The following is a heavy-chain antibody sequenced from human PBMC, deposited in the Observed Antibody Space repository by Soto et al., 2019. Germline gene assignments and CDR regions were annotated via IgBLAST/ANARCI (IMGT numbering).Heavy chain of an antibody. D-gene: IGHD3-3*01. Sequence: PGGSLRLSCAASGFTFSNHGMNWVRQAPGKGLEWVSVISYDGRHKYYADSVKGRFSISRDNSQNMLYLQIYSLRGEDTAVYYCAKDRAPFIYDSWSGPFDFWGQGTLVTVSS. CDR2: ISYDGRHK. V-gene: IGHV3-30*18. CDR1: GFTFSNHG. CDR3: AKDRAPFIYDSWSGPFDF. J-gene: IGHJ4*02.